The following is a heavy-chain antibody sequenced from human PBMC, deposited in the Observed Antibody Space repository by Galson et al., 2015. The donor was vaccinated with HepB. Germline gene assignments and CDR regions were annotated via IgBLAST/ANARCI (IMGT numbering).Heavy chain of an antibody. CDR3: ALSYCGGDCFSRPSYAFDI. V-gene: IGHV5-51*03. Sequence: QSGAEVKKPGESLKISCKGVGYSFTRYWIGWVRQMPGKGLEWMGIIYPGDSDTRYSPSFQGQVTISADKSISTAYLQWSSLKASDTAMYYCALSYCGGDCFSRPSYAFDIWGQGTMIIVS. CDR1: GYSFTRYW. J-gene: IGHJ3*02. CDR2: IYPGDSDT. D-gene: IGHD2-21*01.